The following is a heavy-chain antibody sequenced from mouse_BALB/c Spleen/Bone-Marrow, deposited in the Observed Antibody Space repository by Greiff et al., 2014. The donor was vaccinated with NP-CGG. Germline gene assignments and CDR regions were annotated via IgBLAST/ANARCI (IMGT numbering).Heavy chain of an antibody. CDR1: GYSFTGYS. Sequence: EVQLQQSGPELVKTGASVKISCKASGYSFTGYSMHWVKQSHGKSLEWIGGINRNNGGSSYNQKFKGKATLTVDKSSSTAYMEPGHLPSNCSLCVYCSIRCGSSIIYWSIDYWGAGTTVTVSS. CDR2: INRNNGGS. J-gene: IGHJ1*01. V-gene: IGHV1S113*01. CDR3: SIRCGSSIIYWSIDY. D-gene: IGHD1-1*01.